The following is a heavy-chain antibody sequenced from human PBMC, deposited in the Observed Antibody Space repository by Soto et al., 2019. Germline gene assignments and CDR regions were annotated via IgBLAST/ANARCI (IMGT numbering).Heavy chain of an antibody. CDR1: GFTFSSYA. D-gene: IGHD1-26*01. CDR2: ISGSGGST. V-gene: IGHV3-23*01. CDR3: AKDNGRDDAFDI. Sequence: GGSLRLSCAASGFTFSSYAMSWVRQAPGKGLERVSAISGSGGSTYYADSVKGRFTISRDNSKNTLYLQMNSLRAEDTAVYYCAKDNGRDDAFDIWGQGTMVTVSS. J-gene: IGHJ3*02.